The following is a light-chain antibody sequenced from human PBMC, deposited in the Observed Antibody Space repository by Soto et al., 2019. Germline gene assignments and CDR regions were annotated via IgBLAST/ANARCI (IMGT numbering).Light chain of an antibody. V-gene: IGKV1-5*01. CDR3: QQYNSYPWT. CDR1: QSISSW. CDR2: DAS. J-gene: IGKJ1*01. Sequence: DIQMTQSPSTLYASVGDRVTITCRASQSISSWLAWYQQTTGKAPKLLIYDASSLESGVPSRFRGSGSGTEFTLPISRLQPDDFETYYCQQYNSYPWTFGQGTKVDIK.